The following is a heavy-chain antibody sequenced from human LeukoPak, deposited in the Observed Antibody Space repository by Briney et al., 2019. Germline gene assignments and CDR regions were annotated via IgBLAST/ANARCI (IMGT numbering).Heavy chain of an antibody. D-gene: IGHD2-15*01. V-gene: IGHV3-23*01. Sequence: GGSLRLSCIGTGFTFSSDSMRWVRQAPGKGLEWVSGISGSGGSTYYADSVKGRFTISRDNYKNTLYLQMNSLRVEDTAVYYCAKDRGRAWVQVANWGQGTLVTVSS. J-gene: IGHJ4*02. CDR2: ISGSGGST. CDR1: GFTFSSDS. CDR3: AKDRGRAWVQVAN.